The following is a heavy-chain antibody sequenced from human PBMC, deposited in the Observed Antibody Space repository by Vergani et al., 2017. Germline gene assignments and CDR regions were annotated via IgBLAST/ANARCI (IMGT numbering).Heavy chain of an antibody. CDR1: GGPISNYY. CDR3: ARAYGANSGSRFDL. Sequence: QMQLQESGPGLVKSSETMSLSCLVSGGPISNYYWNWIRQSPGKGLEWIAYVHVSGSINYSPSLKNRITMSVDTSKSQFSLTLTSATAADTAVYYCARAYGANSGSRFDLWGQGALVTVSS. D-gene: IGHD4/OR15-4a*01. CDR2: VHVSGSI. J-gene: IGHJ5*02. V-gene: IGHV4-59*12.